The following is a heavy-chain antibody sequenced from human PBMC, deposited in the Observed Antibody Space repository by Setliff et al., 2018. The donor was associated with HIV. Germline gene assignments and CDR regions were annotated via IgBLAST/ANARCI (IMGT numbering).Heavy chain of an antibody. CDR2: IYLGETT. J-gene: IGHJ3*01. CDR1: SGYTSGHF. CDR3: ARDPSQYLDFLFDPQPFNV. V-gene: IGHV4-59*11. Sequence: PSETLSLTCTVSSGYTSGHFWTWVRQTPGEGLEWIGNIYLGETTNYNPSLKSRATISLDTSKRQFSLHLTSVTAADTAIYYCARDPSQYLDFLFDPQPFNVWGHGTMVTV. D-gene: IGHD3-9*01.